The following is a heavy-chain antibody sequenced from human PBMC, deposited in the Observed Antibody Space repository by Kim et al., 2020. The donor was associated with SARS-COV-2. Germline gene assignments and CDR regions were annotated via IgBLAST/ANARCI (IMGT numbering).Heavy chain of an antibody. D-gene: IGHD3-10*01. J-gene: IGHJ4*02. Sequence: PSLKSRVTMSVDASKKQFSLKLSSVTAADTAVYYCARDYYGAGTYLPPFDYWGQGILVTVSS. V-gene: IGHV4-39*01. CDR3: ARDYYGAGTYLPPFDY.